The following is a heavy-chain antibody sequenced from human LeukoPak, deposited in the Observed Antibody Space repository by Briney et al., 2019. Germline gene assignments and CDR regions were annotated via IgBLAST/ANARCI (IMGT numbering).Heavy chain of an antibody. CDR1: GGSISSGGYS. CDR2: IYHSGST. V-gene: IGHV4-30-2*01. J-gene: IGHJ5*02. Sequence: SETLSLTCAVSGGSISSGGYSWSWIRQPPGKGLEWIGYIYHSGSTYYNPSLKSRVTISVDRSKIQFSLKLSSVTAADTAVYYCARGTQRAGYSYGSNWFDPWGQGTLVTVSS. CDR3: ARGTQRAGYSYGSNWFDP. D-gene: IGHD5-18*01.